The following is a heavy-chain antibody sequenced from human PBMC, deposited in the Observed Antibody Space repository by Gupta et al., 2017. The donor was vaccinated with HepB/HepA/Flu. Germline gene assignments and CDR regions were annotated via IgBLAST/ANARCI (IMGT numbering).Heavy chain of an antibody. D-gene: IGHD6-19*01. CDR1: GFSFNILA. Sequence: EVQLLDSGGDLVQPGGSLRLSCAASGFSFNILAMSWVRQAPGKGLEWGSSISGGGETTYYADSVKGRFTISRDNSKNTLSLEMNSLRVEDTAVYYCAKDQGSSWSLDYYYGVDVWGQGTTVTVSS. J-gene: IGHJ6*02. CDR2: ISGGGETT. V-gene: IGHV3-23*01. CDR3: AKDQGSSWSLDYYYGVDV.